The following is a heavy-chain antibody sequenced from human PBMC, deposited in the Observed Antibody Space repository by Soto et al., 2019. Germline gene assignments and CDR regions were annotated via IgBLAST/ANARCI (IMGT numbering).Heavy chain of an antibody. CDR3: ASRRNHYGDYVAFDI. J-gene: IGHJ3*02. CDR2: IYYGGSN. CDR1: GGSISSSSYY. V-gene: IGHV4-39*01. Sequence: QPQLQESGPGLVKPSETLSLTCTVSGGSISSSSYYWGWIRKPPGKGLEWIGSIYYGGSNYYNPSLKSRVTISVDSYKNQVSLKLSSVTAADTAVYYCASRRNHYGDYVAFDIWGQGTMVTVYS. D-gene: IGHD4-17*01.